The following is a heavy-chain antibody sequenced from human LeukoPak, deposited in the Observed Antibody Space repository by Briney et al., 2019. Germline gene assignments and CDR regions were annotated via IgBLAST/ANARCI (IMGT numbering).Heavy chain of an antibody. J-gene: IGHJ4*02. V-gene: IGHV1-18*01. CDR2: ISAYNGNT. CDR1: GYTFTSYG. D-gene: IGHD3-10*01. CDR3: ARDVPPLYYYGSGSYYKGIFDY. Sequence: GASVKVSCKASGYTFTSYGISWVRQAPGQGLEWMGWISAYNGNTNYAQKLQGRVTMTTDTSTSTAYMELRSLRSDDTAAYYCARDVPPLYYYGSGSYYKGIFDYWGQGTLVTVSS.